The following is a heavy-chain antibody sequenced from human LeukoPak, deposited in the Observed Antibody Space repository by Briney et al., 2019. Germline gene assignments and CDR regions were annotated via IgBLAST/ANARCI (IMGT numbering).Heavy chain of an antibody. CDR1: GYTFTGYY. V-gene: IGHV1-2*02. J-gene: IGHJ4*02. D-gene: IGHD1-26*01. CDR3: AKDESSGSDNTDY. Sequence: ASVKVSCKASGYTFTGYYMHWVRQAPGQGLEWMGWINPNSGGTNYAQKFQGRVTMTRDTSISTAYMELSRLRSDDTAVYYCAKDESSGSDNTDYWGQGTLVTVSS. CDR2: INPNSGGT.